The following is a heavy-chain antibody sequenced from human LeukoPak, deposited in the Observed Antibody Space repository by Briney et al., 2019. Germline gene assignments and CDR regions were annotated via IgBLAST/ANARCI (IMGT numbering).Heavy chain of an antibody. CDR2: IYYSGST. CDR3: ARGEDIAAAGLDY. Sequence: SETLSLTCTVSGGSISSYYWSWIRQPPGKGLEWIGYIYYSGSTNYNPSLKSRVTISADASQNQFSLKLTSMTAADTAVYYCARGEDIAAAGLDYWGQGTLVTVSS. D-gene: IGHD6-13*01. CDR1: GGSISSYY. J-gene: IGHJ4*02. V-gene: IGHV4-59*08.